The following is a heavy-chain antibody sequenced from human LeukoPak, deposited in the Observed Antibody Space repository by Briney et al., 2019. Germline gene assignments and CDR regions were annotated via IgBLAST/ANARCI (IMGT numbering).Heavy chain of an antibody. V-gene: IGHV3-7*01. CDR1: GFTFSTYW. CDR3: AKDVAWGRMDL. J-gene: IGHJ4*02. Sequence: GGSLRLSCAASGFTFSTYWMSWVRQAPGRGLEWVAIINQDGSQKYYVDSVKGRFTISRDNAKNSLYLQMDSLRVEDTAVYHCAKDVAWGRMDLWGQGTLATVSS. D-gene: IGHD3/OR15-3a*01. CDR2: INQDGSQK.